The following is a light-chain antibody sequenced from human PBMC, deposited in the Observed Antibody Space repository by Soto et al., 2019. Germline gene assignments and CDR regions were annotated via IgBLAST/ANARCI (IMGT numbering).Light chain of an antibody. V-gene: IGKV1-9*01. CDR2: AAS. CDR3: EYYGSSIT. Sequence: DIQLTQSPSFLSASVGDRVTITCRASQGISTFLAWYQQKPGKAPKLLIYAASILQSGVPSRFRGSGSGTDFTLTISRLQPEDFAVYYCEYYGSSITFGGGTKVDIK. CDR1: QGISTF. J-gene: IGKJ4*01.